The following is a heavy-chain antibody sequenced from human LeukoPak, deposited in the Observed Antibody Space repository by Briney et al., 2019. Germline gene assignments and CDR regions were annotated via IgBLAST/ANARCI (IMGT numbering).Heavy chain of an antibody. V-gene: IGHV3-53*01. CDR2: IYSGGST. J-gene: IGHJ4*02. D-gene: IGHD2-15*01. CDR1: GFTVSSNY. CDR3: ARVVVVPPTAQYFDY. Sequence: GGSLRLSCAASGFTVSSNYMSWVRQAPGRGLEWVSVIYSGGSTYYAVSVKGRFTISRDSSKNTVYLQMNSLRAEDTAVYYCARVVVVPPTAQYFDYWGQGTLVTVPS.